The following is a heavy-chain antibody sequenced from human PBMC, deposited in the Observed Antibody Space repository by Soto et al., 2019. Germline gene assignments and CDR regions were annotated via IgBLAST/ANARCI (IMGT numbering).Heavy chain of an antibody. CDR2: ISGSSNYI. CDR1: GFTFSSYS. CDR3: AREGGYSSSWYLSFGY. J-gene: IGHJ4*02. V-gene: IGHV3-21*01. Sequence: EVQLVESGGGLVKPGGSLRLSCAASGFTFSSYSMNWVRQAPGKGLGWVSSISGSSNYIYYADSVKGRFTISRDNAKNSLYLQMNSLRAEDTAVYYCAREGGYSSSWYLSFGYWGQGTLITVSS. D-gene: IGHD6-13*01.